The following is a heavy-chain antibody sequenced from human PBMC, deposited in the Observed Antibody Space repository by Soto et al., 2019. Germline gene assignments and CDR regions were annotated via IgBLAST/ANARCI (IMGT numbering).Heavy chain of an antibody. Sequence: SETLSLTCAVSGGSISSGGYSWSWIRQPPGKGLEWIGYIYHSGSTYYNPSLKSRVTISVDRSKNQFSLKLSSVTAADAAVYYCARGGDSGSGSYYFDYWGQGTRVTVS. CDR2: IYHSGST. J-gene: IGHJ4*02. D-gene: IGHD3-10*01. CDR1: GGSISSGGYS. CDR3: ARGGDSGSGSYYFDY. V-gene: IGHV4-30-2*01.